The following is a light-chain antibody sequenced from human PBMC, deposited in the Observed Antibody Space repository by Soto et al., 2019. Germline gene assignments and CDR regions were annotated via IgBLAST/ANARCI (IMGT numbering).Light chain of an antibody. CDR2: EVS. Sequence: QSALTQPASVSGSPGQSITITCTGISSDVGGYNFVSWYQQHPGKAPKLMIYEVSNRPSGVSNRFSGSKSGNTASLTISGLQAEDEADYYCSSFTSGSTLFGTGTKLTVL. CDR1: SSDVGGYNF. CDR3: SSFTSGSTL. V-gene: IGLV2-14*01. J-gene: IGLJ1*01.